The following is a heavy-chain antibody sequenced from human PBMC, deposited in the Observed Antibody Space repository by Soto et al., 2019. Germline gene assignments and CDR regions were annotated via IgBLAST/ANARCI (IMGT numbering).Heavy chain of an antibody. V-gene: IGHV4-59*01. J-gene: IGHJ4*02. Sequence: SKTLSLTCTVSGGSISSYYWSWIRQPPGKGLEWIGYIYYSGSTNYNPSLKSRVTISVDTSKNQFSLKLSSVTAADTAVYYCARALYYGSGSYPNYDYWGQGTLITVSS. CDR3: ARALYYGSGSYPNYDY. CDR2: IYYSGST. D-gene: IGHD3-10*01. CDR1: GGSISSYY.